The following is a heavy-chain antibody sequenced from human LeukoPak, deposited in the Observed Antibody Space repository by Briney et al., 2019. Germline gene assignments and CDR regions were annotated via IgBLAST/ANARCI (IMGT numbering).Heavy chain of an antibody. CDR3: AKGIYSSGWSYFDY. CDR1: GFTFSSYA. Sequence: GGSLRLSCAASGFTFSSYAMSWVRQAPGRGLEWVSAISGSGGSTYYADSVKGRFTISRDNSKNTLYLQMNSLRAEDTAVYYCAKGIYSSGWSYFDYWGHGTLVTVSS. J-gene: IGHJ4*01. CDR2: ISGSGGST. D-gene: IGHD6-19*01. V-gene: IGHV3-23*01.